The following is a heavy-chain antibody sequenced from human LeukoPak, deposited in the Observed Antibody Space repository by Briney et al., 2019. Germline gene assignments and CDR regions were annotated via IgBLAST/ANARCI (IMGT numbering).Heavy chain of an antibody. CDR3: ARHKLYDSSGYYHYYYYYGMDV. CDR1: GYSFTSYW. J-gene: IGHJ6*02. CDR2: IYPGDSDT. D-gene: IGHD3-22*01. V-gene: IGHV5-51*01. Sequence: GESLKISCKGSGYSFTSYWIGWVRQVPGKGLEWMGIIYPGDSDTRYSPSFQAQVTISADKSISTAYLQWSSLKASDTAMYYCARHKLYDSSGYYHYYYYYGMDVWGQGTTVTVSS.